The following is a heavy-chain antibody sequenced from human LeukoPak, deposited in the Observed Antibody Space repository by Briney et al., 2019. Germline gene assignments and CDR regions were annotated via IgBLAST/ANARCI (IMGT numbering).Heavy chain of an antibody. J-gene: IGHJ4*02. V-gene: IGHV3-15*01. D-gene: IGHD3-3*01. Sequence: GGSLRLSCRASGFLFSDAWMSWFRQAPGKGLKWVGRIKSRTDRGSTDYAATVRGRFTISRDDSKDTLYLHMNGQKTEDTAVYYCSTDRRFLEWHFNWGVFNYWGQGSLVTVSS. CDR3: STDRRFLEWHFNWGVFNY. CDR1: GFLFSDAW. CDR2: IKSRTDRGST.